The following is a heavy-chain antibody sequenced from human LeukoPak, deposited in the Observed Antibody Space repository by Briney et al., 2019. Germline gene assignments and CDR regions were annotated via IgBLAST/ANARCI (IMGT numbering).Heavy chain of an antibody. Sequence: GGSLRLSCAASGFTFSSYSMNWVRQAPGKWLEWVSFISSSSSYIYYADSVKGRFTISRDNAKNSLYLQMNSLRAEDTAVYYCASLSLRFIDYWGQGTLVTVSS. CDR2: ISSSSSYI. J-gene: IGHJ4*02. CDR3: ASLSLRFIDY. D-gene: IGHD3-3*01. CDR1: GFTFSSYS. V-gene: IGHV3-21*01.